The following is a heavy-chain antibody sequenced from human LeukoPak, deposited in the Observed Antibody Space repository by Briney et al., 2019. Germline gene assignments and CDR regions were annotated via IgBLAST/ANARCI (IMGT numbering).Heavy chain of an antibody. CDR2: INHNSGGT. CDR1: GYTFTGYY. Sequence: ASVKVSCKASGYTFTGYYMQWVRQAPGQGLEWMGWINHNSGGTNYAQKFQGRVTMTRDTSISTAYMELTRLTSDDTAVYYCARDPVMDDYWGQGTLVTVSS. CDR3: ARDPVMDDY. V-gene: IGHV1-2*02. J-gene: IGHJ4*02. D-gene: IGHD2-8*01.